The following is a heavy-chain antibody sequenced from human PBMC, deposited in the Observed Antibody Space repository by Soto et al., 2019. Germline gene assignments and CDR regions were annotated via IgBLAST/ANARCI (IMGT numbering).Heavy chain of an antibody. J-gene: IGHJ4*02. CDR1: GYTFTSYA. V-gene: IGHV1-3*01. CDR3: ATSSGPKEGYYFDY. CDR2: INAGNGNT. D-gene: IGHD3-22*01. Sequence: GASVKVSCKASGYTFTSYAMHWVRQAPGQRLEWMGWINAGNGNTKYSQKFQGRVTITRDTSASTAYMELSSLRSEDTAVYYCATSSGPKEGYYFDYWGQGTLVTVSS.